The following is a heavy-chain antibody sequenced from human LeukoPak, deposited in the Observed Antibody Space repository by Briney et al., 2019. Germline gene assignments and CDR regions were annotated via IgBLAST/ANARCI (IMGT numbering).Heavy chain of an antibody. CDR1: GYTLTELS. V-gene: IGHV1-24*01. J-gene: IGHJ4*02. Sequence: ASVKVSCKVSGYTLTELSMHWVRQAPGKGLEWMGGFDPEDGETIYAQKFQGRVTMTEDTSTDIAYMELSSPRSEDTAVYYCATSIFGGYYFDYWGQGTLVTVSS. CDR2: FDPEDGET. D-gene: IGHD3-3*01. CDR3: ATSIFGGYYFDY.